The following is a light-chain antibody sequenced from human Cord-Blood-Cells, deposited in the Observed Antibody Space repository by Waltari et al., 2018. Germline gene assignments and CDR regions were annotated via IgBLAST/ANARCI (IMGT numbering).Light chain of an antibody. Sequence: SYELTKPPSVSVSPGQTASITCSGDNLGDKYACWYQQKPGQSPVLVIHQDSKRPSGIPERFSGSNSGNTATLTISGTQAMDEADYYCQAWDSSTVVFGGGTKLTVL. J-gene: IGLJ2*01. CDR1: NLGDKY. CDR3: QAWDSSTVV. V-gene: IGLV3-1*01. CDR2: QDS.